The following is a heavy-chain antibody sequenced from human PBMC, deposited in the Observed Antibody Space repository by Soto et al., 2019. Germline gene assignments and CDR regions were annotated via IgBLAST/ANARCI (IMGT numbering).Heavy chain of an antibody. Sequence: EVQLVESGGGLVQPGRSLRLSCAASGFTFDDYAMHWVRQAPGKGLEWVSGISWNSGSIGYADSVKGRFTISRDNAKNSLYLQMNSLRAEDMALYYCAKDIERAVAGTDYYYYGMDVWGQGTTVTVSS. J-gene: IGHJ6*02. CDR1: GFTFDDYA. V-gene: IGHV3-9*03. D-gene: IGHD6-19*01. CDR2: ISWNSGSI. CDR3: AKDIERAVAGTDYYYYGMDV.